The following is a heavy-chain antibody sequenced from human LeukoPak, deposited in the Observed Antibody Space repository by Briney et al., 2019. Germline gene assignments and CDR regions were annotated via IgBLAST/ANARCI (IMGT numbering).Heavy chain of an antibody. CDR1: GYTFTGYY. V-gene: IGHV1-2*02. D-gene: IGHD5-24*01. J-gene: IGHJ4*02. CDR2: INPNSGGT. CDR3: ARDYGEDGYNSFDY. Sequence: ASVKVSCKASGYTFTGYYMHWVRQAPGQGLEWMGWINPNSGGTNYAQKFQGRVTMTRDTSISTAYMEPSRLRSDDTAVYYCARDYGEDGYNSFDYWGQGTLVTVSS.